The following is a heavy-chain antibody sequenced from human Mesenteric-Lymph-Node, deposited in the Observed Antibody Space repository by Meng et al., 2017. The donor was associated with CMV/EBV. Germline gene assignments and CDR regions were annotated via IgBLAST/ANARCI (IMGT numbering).Heavy chain of an antibody. CDR2: IIPILGIA. CDR3: AREAVAGAQGYYYGMDV. V-gene: IGHV1-69*04. CDR1: GGTFSSYT. J-gene: IGHJ6*02. D-gene: IGHD6-19*01. Sequence: SVKVSCKASGGTFSSYTISWVRQAPGHGLEWVGRIIPILGIANYAQKFQGRVTITADKSTSTAYMELNSLRAEDTAVYYCAREAVAGAQGYYYGMDVWGQGTTVTVSS.